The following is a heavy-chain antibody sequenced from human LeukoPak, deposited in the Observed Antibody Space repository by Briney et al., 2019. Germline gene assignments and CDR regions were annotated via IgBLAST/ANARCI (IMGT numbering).Heavy chain of an antibody. CDR2: ISSGSTYI. CDR1: GFTFSSYS. Sequence: PGGSLRLSCAASGFTFSSYSMNWFRQAPEKGLEWVSSISSGSTYIYYADSVKGRFTISRDNAKNSLYLQVNSLRAEDTAVYYCARGPKTIGAAGKGYFDYWGQGTLVTVSP. J-gene: IGHJ4*02. V-gene: IGHV3-21*01. CDR3: ARGPKTIGAAGKGYFDY. D-gene: IGHD6-13*01.